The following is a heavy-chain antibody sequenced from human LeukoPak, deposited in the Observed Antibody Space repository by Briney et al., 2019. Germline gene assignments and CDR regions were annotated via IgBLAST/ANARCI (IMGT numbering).Heavy chain of an antibody. D-gene: IGHD2-2*01. CDR2: ISWNSGSI. Sequence: PGRSLRLSCAASGFIFDDYAMHWVRQAPGKGLEWVSGISWNSGSIGYADSVKGRFTISRDNAKNTLYLQMNSLRAEDTAVYYCAREGVDIVVVPADLYYYYYYMDVWGKGTTVTVSS. CDR3: AREGVDIVVVPADLYYYYYYMDV. V-gene: IGHV3-9*01. J-gene: IGHJ6*03. CDR1: GFIFDDYA.